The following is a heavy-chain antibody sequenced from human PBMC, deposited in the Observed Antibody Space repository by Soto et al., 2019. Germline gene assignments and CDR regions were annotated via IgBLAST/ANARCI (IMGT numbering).Heavy chain of an antibody. CDR1: GGSFSGYY. D-gene: IGHD3-3*01. CDR3: ARARTSHNWFDP. V-gene: IGHV4-34*01. Sequence: SSETLSLTCAVYGGSFSGYYWSWIRQPPGKGLEWIGEINHSGSTNYNPSLKSRVTISVDTSKNQFSLKLSSVTAADTAVYYCARARTSHNWFDPWGQGTLVTVPS. J-gene: IGHJ5*02. CDR2: INHSGST.